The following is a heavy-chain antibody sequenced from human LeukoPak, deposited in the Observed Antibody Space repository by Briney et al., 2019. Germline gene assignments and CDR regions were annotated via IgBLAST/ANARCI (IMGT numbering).Heavy chain of an antibody. CDR2: FDPEDGET. V-gene: IGHV1-24*01. J-gene: IGHJ5*02. Sequence: ASVKVSCKVSGYTLTELSMHWVRQAPGKGLEWMGGFDPEDGETIYAQKFQGTVTMTEDTSTDTAYMELSSLRSEDTAVYYCATVGKGVVVITGNWFDPWGQGTLVTVSS. D-gene: IGHD3-22*01. CDR3: ATVGKGVVVITGNWFDP. CDR1: GYTLTELS.